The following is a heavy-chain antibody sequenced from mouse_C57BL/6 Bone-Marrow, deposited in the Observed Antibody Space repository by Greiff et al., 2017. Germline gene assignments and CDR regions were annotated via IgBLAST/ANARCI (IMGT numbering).Heavy chain of an antibody. CDR2: ISDGGSYT. V-gene: IGHV5-4*01. D-gene: IGHD1-1*01. Sequence: EVKLEESGGGLVKPGGSLKLSCAASGFTFSSYAMSWVRQTPEKRLEWVATISDGGSYTYYPDNVKGRFTISRDNAKNNLYLQMSHLKSEDTAMYYCARDRGFTTVVAPFDYGGQGTTLTVSS. CDR1: GFTFSSYA. CDR3: ARDRGFTTVVAPFDY. J-gene: IGHJ2*01.